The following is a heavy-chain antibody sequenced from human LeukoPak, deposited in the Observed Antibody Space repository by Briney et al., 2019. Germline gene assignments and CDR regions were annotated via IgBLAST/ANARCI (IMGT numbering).Heavy chain of an antibody. CDR3: ARHREEQLHWFDP. CDR1: GFTFSGYA. Sequence: GSLSLSCAASGFTFSGYAMTWVRQAPGKGLEWIGEIRQSGGTNYNPSLKSRLTISVDTSKNQFSLKLNSVTAADTAVYYCARHREEQLHWFDPWGQGTLVTVSS. CDR2: IRQSGGT. V-gene: IGHV4-34*01. D-gene: IGHD6-13*01. J-gene: IGHJ5*02.